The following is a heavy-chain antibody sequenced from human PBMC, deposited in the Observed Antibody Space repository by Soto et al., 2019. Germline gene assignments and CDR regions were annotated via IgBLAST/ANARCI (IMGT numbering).Heavy chain of an antibody. D-gene: IGHD6-19*01. V-gene: IGHV1-46*01. Sequence: GGSLRLSCAASGYTFTSYYMHWVRQAPGQGLEWMGIINPSGGSTSYAQKFQGRVTMTRDTSTSTVYMELSSLRSEDTAVYYCARGAVAGTIYYYYYYGMDVWGQGTTVTVSS. CDR2: INPSGGST. J-gene: IGHJ6*02. CDR3: ARGAVAGTIYYYYYYGMDV. CDR1: GYTFTSYY.